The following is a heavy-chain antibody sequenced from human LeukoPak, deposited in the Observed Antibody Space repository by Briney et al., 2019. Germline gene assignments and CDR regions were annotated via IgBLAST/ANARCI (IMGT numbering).Heavy chain of an antibody. CDR1: GFTFSSYT. CDR2: IGGRGGST. V-gene: IGHV3-23*01. Sequence: GGSLRLSCVGSGFTFSSYTMTWVRQAPGKGLEWVSAIGGRGGSTYYADSVKGRFTIARDNSKNTLYMQMDSLRAEDTAVYYCAKEGGAWGQGTLVTVSS. J-gene: IGHJ5*02. CDR3: AKEGGA. D-gene: IGHD3-16*01.